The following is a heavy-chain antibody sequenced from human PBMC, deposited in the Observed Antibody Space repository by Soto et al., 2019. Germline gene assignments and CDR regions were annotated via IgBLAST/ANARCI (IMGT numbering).Heavy chain of an antibody. CDR1: ASFVTPTCY. CDR2: IYHSGST. CDR3: AREPFGNRETLYGSHHDY. J-gene: IGHJ4*02. D-gene: IGHD3-16*01. V-gene: IGHV4-38-2*02. Sequence: PSEKLCVPCTVSASFVTPTCYWGWILQLPEKGLEWIGTIYHSGSTKYNPSLKRRVTISLDMSKNQFSLSVRSVTAADTAVYFCAREPFGNRETLYGSHHDYWGQGTLVNVS.